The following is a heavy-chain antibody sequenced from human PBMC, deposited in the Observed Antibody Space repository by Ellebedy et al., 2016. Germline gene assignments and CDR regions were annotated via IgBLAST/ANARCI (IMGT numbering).Heavy chain of an antibody. D-gene: IGHD3-10*01. CDR2: ISYDGSNK. J-gene: IGHJ4*02. CDR1: GFTFSSYA. Sequence: GESLKISXAASGFTFSSYAMHWVRQAPGKGLEWVAVISYDGSNKYYADSVKGRFTISRDNSKNTLYLQMNSLRAEDTAVYYCARGPRELFLPFDYWGQGTLVTVSS. V-gene: IGHV3-30-3*01. CDR3: ARGPRELFLPFDY.